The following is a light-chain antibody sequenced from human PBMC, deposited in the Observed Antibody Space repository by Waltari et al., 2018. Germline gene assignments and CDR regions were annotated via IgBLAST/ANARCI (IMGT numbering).Light chain of an antibody. CDR1: QSVLSNNQNY. CDR2: WAS. V-gene: IGKV4-1*01. CDR3: QQYYSPPQT. Sequence: DFVMTQSPDSLAVSLGERATINCRSSQSVLSNNQNYLAWYQQKPGQPPKLLIYWASTRASGVPDRFGGSGSGTDFTLTISSLQAEDVAVYYCQQYYSPPQTFGQGTKVEIK. J-gene: IGKJ1*01.